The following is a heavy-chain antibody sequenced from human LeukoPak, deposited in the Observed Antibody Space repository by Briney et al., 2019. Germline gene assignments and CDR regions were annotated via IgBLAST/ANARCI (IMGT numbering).Heavy chain of an antibody. CDR2: INQDGSKK. J-gene: IGHJ4*02. D-gene: IGHD2-21*02. V-gene: IGHV3-7*01. CDR1: RLTFSNYW. CDR3: AKWGPYCVGDYCPALDS. Sequence: GGSLRLSCVASRLTFSNYWMSWVRQAPGKGLEWVANINQDGSKKRYADSMKGRLTISRDNAKESLYLQLNSLRAEDTAVYYCAKWGPYCVGDYCPALDSWGPGTLVTVSS.